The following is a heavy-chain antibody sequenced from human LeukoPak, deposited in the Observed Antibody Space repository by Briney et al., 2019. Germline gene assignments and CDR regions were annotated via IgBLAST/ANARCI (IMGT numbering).Heavy chain of an antibody. V-gene: IGHV3-30*02. CDR2: IGYDGSDK. J-gene: IGHJ4*02. D-gene: IGHD5-24*01. CDR1: GFTFSTHG. CDR3: AKDRGMATIKDY. Sequence: PGGSLRPSCAASGFTFSTHGMHWVRQAPGKGLEWVTFIGYDGSDKYYSDSVKGRFTISRDNSKNTLYLQMNSLRAEDTAVYYCAKDRGMATIKDYWGQGTLVTVSS.